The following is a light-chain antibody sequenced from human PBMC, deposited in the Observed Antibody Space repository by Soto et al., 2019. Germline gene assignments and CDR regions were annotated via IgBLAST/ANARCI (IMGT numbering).Light chain of an antibody. J-gene: IGKJ2*01. CDR3: QQYDNWPPYT. CDR2: GAS. CDR1: QSIGSN. V-gene: IGKV3-15*01. Sequence: EIVITQSPAILSVSPGGRPTLSCRASQSIGSNLAWFQQRPGQAPRLLIYGASTRAAGIPARFSGSGSGTGFTLTISSLQSEDFAVYYCQQYDNWPPYTFGQGTKVDIK.